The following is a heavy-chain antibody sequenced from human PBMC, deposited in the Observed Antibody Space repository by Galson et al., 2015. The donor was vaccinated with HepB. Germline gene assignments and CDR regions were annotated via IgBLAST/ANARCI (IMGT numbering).Heavy chain of an antibody. D-gene: IGHD1-7*01. CDR2: ISYDGNNK. V-gene: IGHV3-30-3*01. Sequence: SLRLSCAASGFTFSNYAMHWVRQAPGKGLEWVAVISYDGNNKYYADSVKGRFTISRDNSKNTLYLQMNSLRAEDTAVYYCANWHYEGGAFDIWGQGTMVTVSS. J-gene: IGHJ3*02. CDR1: GFTFSNYA. CDR3: ANWHYEGGAFDI.